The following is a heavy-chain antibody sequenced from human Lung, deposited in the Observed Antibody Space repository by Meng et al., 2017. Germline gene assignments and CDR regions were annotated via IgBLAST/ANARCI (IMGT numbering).Heavy chain of an antibody. D-gene: IGHD4-11*01. V-gene: IGHV4-34*01. Sequence: QVQLQQWGAGRLKPSETLSLTFVVSGGSFSDYYWSWIRQPPGKGLEWIGEINHSGSTNYNPSLESRATISVDTSQNNLSLKLSSVTAADSAVYYCARGPTTMAHDFDYWGQGTLVTVSS. CDR2: INHSGST. J-gene: IGHJ4*02. CDR1: GGSFSDYY. CDR3: ARGPTTMAHDFDY.